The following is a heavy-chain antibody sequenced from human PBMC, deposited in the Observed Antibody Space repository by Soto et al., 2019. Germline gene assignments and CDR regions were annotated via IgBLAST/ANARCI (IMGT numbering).Heavy chain of an antibody. V-gene: IGHV4-31*03. CDR2: IYYSGST. CDR1: VGSISSGGYY. J-gene: IGHJ5*02. CDR3: ARTTVTTYWFDP. Sequence: TLSLTCTVSVGSISSGGYYWSWILQHPGKGLEWIGYIYYSGSTYYNPSLKSRVTISVDTSKNQFSLKLSSVTAADTAVYYCARTTVTTYWFDPWGQGTLVTVSS. D-gene: IGHD4-17*01.